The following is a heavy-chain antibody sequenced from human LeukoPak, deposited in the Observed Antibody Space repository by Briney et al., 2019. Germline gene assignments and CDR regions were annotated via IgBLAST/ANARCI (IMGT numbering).Heavy chain of an antibody. J-gene: IGHJ4*02. CDR1: GFTFSSYA. CDR2: ISGSGGST. V-gene: IGHV3-23*01. CDR3: AKASDIVVVVAASFDY. Sequence: GGSLRLSCAASGFTFSSYAMSWVRQAPGEGLEWVSAISGSGGSTYYADSVKGRFTISRDNSKNTLYLQMNSLRAEDTAVYYCAKASDIVVVVAASFDYWGQGTLVTVSS. D-gene: IGHD2-15*01.